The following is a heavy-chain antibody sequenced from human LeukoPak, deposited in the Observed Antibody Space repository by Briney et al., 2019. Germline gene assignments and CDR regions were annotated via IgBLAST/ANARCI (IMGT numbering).Heavy chain of an antibody. CDR2: IRYDGSNK. D-gene: IGHD5-18*01. J-gene: IGHJ4*02. Sequence: GGSLRLSCAASEFSFSDYGMHWVRQAPGKGLEWVAFIRYDGSNKYYADSVKGRFTISRDNSKNTVYLQMNSLRPEDTAVYYCAKDLKRGYSYGYWAFTPRYWGQGTLVTVSS. CDR3: AKDLKRGYSYGYWAFTPRY. V-gene: IGHV3-30*02. CDR1: EFSFSDYG.